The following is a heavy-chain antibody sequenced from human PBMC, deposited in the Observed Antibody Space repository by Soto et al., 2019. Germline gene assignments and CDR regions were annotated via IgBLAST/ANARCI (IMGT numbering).Heavy chain of an antibody. J-gene: IGHJ4*02. CDR2: IYDSGSS. CDR3: AREQGYISGPNNFDY. D-gene: IGHD5-12*01. CDR1: GASISSGDYF. V-gene: IGHV4-30-4*01. Sequence: PSETLSLTCTVSGASISSGDYFWSRIRQSPGKGLEWIGYIYDSGSSYYNPSLKSRVTMSVDTSKNQFSLKLRSVTAADTAVYYCAREQGYISGPNNFDYWGQGTLVTVSS.